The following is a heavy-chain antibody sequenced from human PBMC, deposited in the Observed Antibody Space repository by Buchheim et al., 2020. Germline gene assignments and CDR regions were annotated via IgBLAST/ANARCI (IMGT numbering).Heavy chain of an antibody. V-gene: IGHV1-2*02. D-gene: IGHD6-13*01. J-gene: IGHJ6*02. CDR2: INPNSGGT. CDR1: GYTFTGYY. CDR3: ARLADVSSSWYDYYYYYGMDV. Sequence: QVQLVQSGAEVKKPGASVKVSCKASGYTFTGYYMHWVRQAPGQGLEWMGWINPNSGGTNYAQKFQGRVTMTRDTSISTAYMELSRLRSDDTAVYYCARLADVSSSWYDYYYYYGMDVWGQGTT.